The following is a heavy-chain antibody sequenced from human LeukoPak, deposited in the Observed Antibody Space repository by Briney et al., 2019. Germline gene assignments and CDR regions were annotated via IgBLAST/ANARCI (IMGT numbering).Heavy chain of an antibody. V-gene: IGHV4-30-4*02. CDR3: ARRVISEISIDKGNWLDP. CDR2: IYYSGST. D-gene: IGHD3-3*01. CDR1: GGSISSGDYY. Sequence: SDTLSLTCTVSGGSISSGDYYWSWIRQPPGKGLEWIGYIYYSGSTYYNPSLKSRVTISVDTSKNQFSLKLSSVTAADTAVYYCARRVISEISIDKGNWLDPWGQGTLVTVSS. J-gene: IGHJ5*02.